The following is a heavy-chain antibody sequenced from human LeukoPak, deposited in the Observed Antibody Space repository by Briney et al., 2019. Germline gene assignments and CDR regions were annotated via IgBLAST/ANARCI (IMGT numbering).Heavy chain of an antibody. J-gene: IGHJ4*02. CDR3: ATPLAYYYGSGGGLDY. CDR1: GYTLTELS. Sequence: GASVKVSCKVSGYTLTELSMHWVRQAPGKGLEWMGGFDPEDGETIYAQKFQGRVTMTEDTSTDTAYMELSSLSSEDTAVYYCATPLAYYYGSGGGLDYWGQGALVTVSS. CDR2: FDPEDGET. D-gene: IGHD3-10*01. V-gene: IGHV1-24*01.